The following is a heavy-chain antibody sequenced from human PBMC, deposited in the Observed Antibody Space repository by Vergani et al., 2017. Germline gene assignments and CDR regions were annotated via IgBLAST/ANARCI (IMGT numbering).Heavy chain of an antibody. D-gene: IGHD3-3*01. CDR2: INAGNGNT. J-gene: IGHJ4*02. CDR1: GYTLTNYA. V-gene: IGHV1-3*01. Sequence: QVQLVQSGAEVKKPGASVKVSCKASGYTLTNYAIHWVRQAPGQRLEWMGWINAGNGNTKYSQKFQGRVAITRDTSASTAYMELSSLRSEDTALYYCAGESHDFWSGYYTGGKFDYWGQGTLVTVSS. CDR3: AGESHDFWSGYYTGGKFDY.